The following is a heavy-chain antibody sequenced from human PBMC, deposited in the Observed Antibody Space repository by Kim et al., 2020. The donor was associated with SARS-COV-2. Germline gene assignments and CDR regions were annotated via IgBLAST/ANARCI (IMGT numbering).Heavy chain of an antibody. CDR1: GFTFSSYD. CDR2: IWYDGSNK. Sequence: GGSLRLSCAASGFTFSSYDIHWVRQAPGKGLEWVAVIWYDGSNKYYADSVKGRFTISRDNSKTTLYLQMNSLRVEDTAVYYCAKGTGDYGYAMDVWGQGTTVTVSS. V-gene: IGHV3-33*06. CDR3: AKGTGDYGYAMDV. J-gene: IGHJ6*02.